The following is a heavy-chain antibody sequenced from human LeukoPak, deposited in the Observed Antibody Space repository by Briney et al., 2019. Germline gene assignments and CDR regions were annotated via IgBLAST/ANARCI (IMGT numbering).Heavy chain of an antibody. CDR1: GHSFVAYY. Sequence: GASVNVSYKPSGHSFVAYYIQWIRQAPGQGPEWMGWINPHSGDTNYAQKFHGRVTMTRDTALSAAYMELSRLRYDDTAVYYCARAGNYYGSGSGMDVWGQGTTVTVSS. CDR2: INPHSGDT. V-gene: IGHV1-2*02. CDR3: ARAGNYYGSGSGMDV. D-gene: IGHD3-10*01. J-gene: IGHJ6*02.